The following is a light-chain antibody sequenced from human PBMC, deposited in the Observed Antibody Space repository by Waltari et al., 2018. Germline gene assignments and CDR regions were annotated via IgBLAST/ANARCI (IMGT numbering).Light chain of an antibody. V-gene: IGLV2-14*03. J-gene: IGLJ1*01. Sequence: QSALTQPASVSGSPGQSITISCTGTSSHVGTSDYVSWYQQHPGKAPKLMIYDVTKRPSGIANRFSGSKSGNTASLTISGLQAEDEADYYCSSYTTSSTVYVFGTGTKVTVL. CDR2: DVT. CDR1: SSHVGTSDY. CDR3: SSYTTSSTVYV.